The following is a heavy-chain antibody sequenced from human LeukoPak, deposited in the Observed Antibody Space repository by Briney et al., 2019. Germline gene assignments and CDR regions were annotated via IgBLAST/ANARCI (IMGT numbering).Heavy chain of an antibody. D-gene: IGHD2-15*01. CDR1: VYTFTGYY. J-gene: IGHJ6*02. V-gene: IGHV1-2*02. CDR3: ARVPRCGGSGSCPFQTYYYYGMDV. Sequence: ASVKASCTASVYTFTGYYMHCGREAPGQGLGWRGWINPNSGVTNYAQKFPGRVTMTRDTSISTAYMELSRLRSDDTAVYYCARVPRCGGSGSCPFQTYYYYGMDVWGQGTTVTVSS. CDR2: INPNSGVT.